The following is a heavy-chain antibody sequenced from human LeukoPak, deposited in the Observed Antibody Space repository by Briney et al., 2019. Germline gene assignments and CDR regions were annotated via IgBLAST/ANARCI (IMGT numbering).Heavy chain of an antibody. J-gene: IGHJ4*02. D-gene: IGHD2-15*01. Sequence: PGGSLRLSCAASGFTFSSYSMNWVRQAPGKGLEWVAVIWHDGTNKYYADSVKGRFTISRDNSKNTLYLQVNSLRAEDTAVYYCARDRGSNDPIDYWGQGTLVTVSS. CDR3: ARDRGSNDPIDY. V-gene: IGHV3-33*08. CDR2: IWHDGTNK. CDR1: GFTFSSYS.